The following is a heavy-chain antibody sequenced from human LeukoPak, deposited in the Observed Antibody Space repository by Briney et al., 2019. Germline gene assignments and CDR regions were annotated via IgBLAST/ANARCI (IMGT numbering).Heavy chain of an antibody. J-gene: IGHJ2*01. Sequence: SETLSLTCTVSGGSISSYYWSWIRQPPGKGLGWIGYIYYSGSTNYNPSLKSRVTISVDTSKNQFSLKLSSVTAADTAVYYCARALYYDIFTGTYWYFDLWGRGTLVTVSS. CDR2: IYYSGST. CDR3: ARALYYDIFTGTYWYFDL. D-gene: IGHD3-9*01. V-gene: IGHV4-59*01. CDR1: GGSISSYY.